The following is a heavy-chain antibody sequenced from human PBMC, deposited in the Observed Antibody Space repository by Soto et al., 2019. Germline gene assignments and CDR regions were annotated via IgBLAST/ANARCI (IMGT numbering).Heavy chain of an antibody. D-gene: IGHD1-26*01. V-gene: IGHV4-59*12. CDR3: ARDRIVGAPRRFDP. J-gene: IGHJ5*02. Sequence: SETLSLTCTVSGGSISSYYWSWIRQPPGKGLEWIGEIYHSGSTNYNPSLKSRVTISVDKSKNQFSLKLSSVTAADTAVYYCARDRIVGAPRRFDPWGQGTLVTVSS. CDR2: IYHSGST. CDR1: GGSISSYY.